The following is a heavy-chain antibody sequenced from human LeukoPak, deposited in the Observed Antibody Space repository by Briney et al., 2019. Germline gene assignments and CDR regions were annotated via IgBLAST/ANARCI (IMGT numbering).Heavy chain of an antibody. D-gene: IGHD2-15*01. CDR1: GGSFSGYY. CDR3: ARSIVVVVAATSDNWFDP. V-gene: IGHV4-34*01. J-gene: IGHJ5*02. Sequence: SETLSLTCAVYGGSFSGYYWSWIRQPPGKGLEWIGEINHSGSTNYNPSLKSRVTISVDTSKNQFSLKLSSVTAADTAVYYCARSIVVVVAATSDNWFDPWGQGTLVTVSS. CDR2: INHSGST.